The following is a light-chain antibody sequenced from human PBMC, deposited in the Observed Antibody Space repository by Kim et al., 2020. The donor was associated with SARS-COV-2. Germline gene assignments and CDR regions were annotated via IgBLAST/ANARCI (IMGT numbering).Light chain of an antibody. CDR3: QVWDTDTDDYV. Sequence: SYELTQPPSVSVAPGQTARITRGGNNIGGHSVHWYQQKPGQAPVLVIYYDSDRPSGIPERFSGSKAATTATLTISRVEAGDEADYYCQVWDTDTDDYVFG. CDR2: YDS. V-gene: IGLV3-21*01. CDR1: NIGGHS. J-gene: IGLJ1*01.